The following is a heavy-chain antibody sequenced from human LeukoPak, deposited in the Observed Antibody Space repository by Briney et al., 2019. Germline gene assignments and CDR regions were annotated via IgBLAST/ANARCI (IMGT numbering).Heavy chain of an antibody. J-gene: IGHJ6*03. CDR1: GGTFISYA. Sequence: SVKVSCKASGGTFISYAISWVRQAPGQGGEGMGGIIPIFGTANYAQKFQGRVTITADESTSTAYMELSSLRSEDTAVYYCARDHHYDFWSGYYQHYYSYMDVWGKGTTVTVSS. D-gene: IGHD3-3*01. CDR2: IIPIFGTA. V-gene: IGHV1-69*13. CDR3: ARDHHYDFWSGYYQHYYSYMDV.